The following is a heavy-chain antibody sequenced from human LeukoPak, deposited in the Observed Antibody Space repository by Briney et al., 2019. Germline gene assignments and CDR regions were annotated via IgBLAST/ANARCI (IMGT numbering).Heavy chain of an antibody. Sequence: GGSLRLSCAASGFTFSSYEMHWVRQAPGKGLEWVSGISGSGGSTNYADSVKGRFAISRDNSKNTLYLQISSLRAEDTAVYYCAKDRVFILTGYQDYWGQGTLVTVSS. CDR2: ISGSGGST. V-gene: IGHV3-23*01. D-gene: IGHD3-9*01. CDR3: AKDRVFILTGYQDY. J-gene: IGHJ4*02. CDR1: GFTFSSYE.